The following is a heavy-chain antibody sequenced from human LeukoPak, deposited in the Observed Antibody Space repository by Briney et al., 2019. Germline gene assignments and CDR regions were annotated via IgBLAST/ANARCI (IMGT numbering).Heavy chain of an antibody. V-gene: IGHV1-8*01. CDR3: VRDGEGLAISVNYWFDL. CDR1: GFTFTRYD. CDR2: MNPNNGNT. D-gene: IGHD3-10*01. Sequence: ASVKVSRKASGFTFTRYDINWVRQATAQGLEWMGWMNPNNGNTGYAQTFQGRVTMTRDTFTSTAYMELRRLTSEDTAVYYCVRDGEGLAISVNYWFDLWGQGTLVTVSS. J-gene: IGHJ5*02.